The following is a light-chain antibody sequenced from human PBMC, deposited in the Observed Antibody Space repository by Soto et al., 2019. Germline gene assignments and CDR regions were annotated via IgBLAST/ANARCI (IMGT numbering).Light chain of an antibody. Sequence: QPVLTQSPSASASLGASVKLTCTLSSGHSNYAIAWHQQQPEKGPRYLMKLNSDGSHSKGDGIPDRFSGSSSGAARYLTISSLQSEDEADYYCQTWGTGIVVFGGGTKVTVL. CDR3: QTWGTGIVV. V-gene: IGLV4-69*01. CDR2: LNSDGSH. CDR1: SGHSNYA. J-gene: IGLJ2*01.